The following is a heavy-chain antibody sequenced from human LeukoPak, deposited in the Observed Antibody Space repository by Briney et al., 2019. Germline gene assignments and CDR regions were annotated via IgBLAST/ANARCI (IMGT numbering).Heavy chain of an antibody. CDR2: IYNSGST. Sequence: SETLSLTCAVSDGSISSYYWNWIRQPPGKVLEWIGNIYNSGSTDYNPSLKSRVTISVNPSKNQISLKLTSVTASDTALYYCERDKGPYWYFDLWGRGTLVTVSS. CDR1: DGSISSYY. CDR3: ERDKGPYWYFDL. J-gene: IGHJ2*01. V-gene: IGHV4-59*01.